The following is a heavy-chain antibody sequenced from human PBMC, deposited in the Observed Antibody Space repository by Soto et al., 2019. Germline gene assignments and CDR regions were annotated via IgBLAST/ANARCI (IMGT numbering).Heavy chain of an antibody. CDR2: ISAYNGNT. J-gene: IGHJ5*01. V-gene: IGHV1-18*01. D-gene: IGHD1-26*01. Sequence: GASVKVSCKASGYTFASYGISWVRQAPGQGLQWMGWISAYNGNTNYAQKLQGRVTMTTDTSTSTAYMELRSLRSDDTAVYYCARDWECDHRGRLASSGQGTLVLVSS. CDR1: GYTFASYG. CDR3: ARDWECDHRGRLAS.